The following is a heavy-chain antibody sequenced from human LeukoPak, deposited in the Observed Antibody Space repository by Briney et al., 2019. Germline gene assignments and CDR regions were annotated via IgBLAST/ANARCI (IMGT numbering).Heavy chain of an antibody. Sequence: PGGSLRLSCVASGFTFSSYAMSWVRQAPGKGLEWVSGISGSGGSTYYADSVKGRFTISRDNSKNTLYLQMNSLRAEDTAVYYCARAGFCSTTTCYNPFDYWGQGTRVTVSS. CDR2: ISGSGGST. J-gene: IGHJ4*02. D-gene: IGHD2-2*01. CDR3: ARAGFCSTTTCYNPFDY. CDR1: GFTFSSYA. V-gene: IGHV3-23*01.